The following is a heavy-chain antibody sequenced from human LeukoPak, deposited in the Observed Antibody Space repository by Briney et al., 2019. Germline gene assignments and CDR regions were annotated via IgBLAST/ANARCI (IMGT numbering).Heavy chain of an antibody. V-gene: IGHV3-48*04. D-gene: IGHD4-17*01. Sequence: GGSLRLSCAASGFTFSSYAMSWVRQAPGKGLEWVSYISSSGSTIYYADSVKGRFTISRDNAKNSLYLQMNSLRAEDTAVYYCARDLIDGDSQFDYWGQGTLVTVSS. CDR2: ISSSGSTI. CDR1: GFTFSSYA. J-gene: IGHJ4*02. CDR3: ARDLIDGDSQFDY.